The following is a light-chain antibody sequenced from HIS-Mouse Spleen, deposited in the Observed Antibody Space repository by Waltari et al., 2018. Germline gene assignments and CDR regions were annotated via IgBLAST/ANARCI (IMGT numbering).Light chain of an antibody. CDR3: QSYDSSLSGSV. Sequence: QSVLTQPPSWSGAPGQRVTNSSTGRRFNIASSHDVNSYQPLPGTAPKRLIYGNSNRPSGVPDRFSGSKSGTSASLAITGLQAEDEADYYCQSYDSSLSGSVFGGGTKLTVL. J-gene: IGLJ3*02. CDR2: GNS. CDR1: RFNIASSHD. V-gene: IGLV1-40*01.